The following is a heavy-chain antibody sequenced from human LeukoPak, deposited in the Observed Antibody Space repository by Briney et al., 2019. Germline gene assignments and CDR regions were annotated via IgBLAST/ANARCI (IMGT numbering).Heavy chain of an antibody. CDR2: ISLSSTHI. CDR3: ARSMKRREYYFDY. V-gene: IGHV3-21*06. Sequence: SGGSLRLSCAASGFIFSNYGMSWVRQAPGKGLEWVSSISLSSTHIYYADSIQGRFTISRDNAENSLYLQMNSLRAEDTAVYYCARSMKRREYYFDYWGQGTLVTVSS. CDR1: GFIFSNYG. D-gene: IGHD2/OR15-2a*01. J-gene: IGHJ4*02.